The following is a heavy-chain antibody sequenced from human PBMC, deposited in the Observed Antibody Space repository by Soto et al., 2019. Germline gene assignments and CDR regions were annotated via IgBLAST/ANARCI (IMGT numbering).Heavy chain of an antibody. V-gene: IGHV3-74*01. Sequence: EVQLVESGGGLVQPGGSLRLSCAASGFTLSNYWMHWARQAPGKGLVWVSRISSDGSSTNYADSVKGRFTISRDNAKNTLHLQMNSLRAEDTAMYYCARVPYCSSSSSYSYFDSWGQGTLVTVSS. D-gene: IGHD2-2*01. CDR2: ISSDGSST. CDR3: ARVPYCSSSSSYSYFDS. J-gene: IGHJ4*02. CDR1: GFTLSNYW.